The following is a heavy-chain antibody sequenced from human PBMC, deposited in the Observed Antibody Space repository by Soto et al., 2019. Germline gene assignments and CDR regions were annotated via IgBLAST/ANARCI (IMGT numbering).Heavy chain of an antibody. CDR1: GGTFSSYA. J-gene: IGHJ6*02. CDR2: IIPIFGTA. CDR3: ARHVPAAGYYYGMDV. Sequence: QVQLVQSGAEVKKPGSSVKVSCKASGGTFSSYAISWVRQAPGQGLEWMGGIIPIFGTANYEQKFQGRGTLTADESTSTAYMELSSLRSEDPAVYYWARHVPAAGYYYGMDVWGPGTTVTVSS. D-gene: IGHD2-2*01. V-gene: IGHV1-69*12.